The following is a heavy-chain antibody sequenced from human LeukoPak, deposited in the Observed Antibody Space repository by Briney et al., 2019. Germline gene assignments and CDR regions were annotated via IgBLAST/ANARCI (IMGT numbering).Heavy chain of an antibody. D-gene: IGHD3-10*01. V-gene: IGHV3-23*01. CDR3: AKGPYTSGSYYGQDY. CDR1: GFTFSSCG. Sequence: GGSLRLSCAASGFTFSSCGMTWVRQAPGKGLEWVSVISASGDITYYADSVKGRFTISRDNSKNTLYLQMNGLRAEDTAVYYCAKGPYTSGSYYGQDYWGQGTLVTVSS. J-gene: IGHJ4*02. CDR2: ISASGDIT.